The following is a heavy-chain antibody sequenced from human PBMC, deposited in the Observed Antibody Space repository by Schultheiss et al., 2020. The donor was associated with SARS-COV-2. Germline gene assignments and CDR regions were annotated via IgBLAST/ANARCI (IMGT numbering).Heavy chain of an antibody. CDR1: GGPFSNYA. J-gene: IGHJ6*02. D-gene: IGHD4-11*01. Sequence: SETLSLTCAVYGGPFSNYAWTWIRQSPGKGLEWIGDINHRGSTNYNPSLKSRVTISVDTSKNRFSLKLSSVTAADTAVYYCARHLPVGNYATYYYGMDVWGQGTTVTVSS. CDR2: INHRGST. V-gene: IGHV4-34*01. CDR3: ARHLPVGNYATYYYGMDV.